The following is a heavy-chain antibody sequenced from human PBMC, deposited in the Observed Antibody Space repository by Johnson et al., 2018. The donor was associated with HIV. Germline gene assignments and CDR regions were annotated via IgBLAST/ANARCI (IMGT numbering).Heavy chain of an antibody. V-gene: IGHV3-66*01. D-gene: IGHD2-8*01. CDR1: GSVSRNY. CDR2: IYSGGST. J-gene: IGHJ3*02. Sequence: VQLVESGGGLVQPGASLRLSCAASGSVSRNYMSWVRQAPGKALEWVLVIYSGGSTYYADSVQGRFTVSRDNAKNSLYLQMNSLRAEDTAVYYCARSVNAGRPFDIWGPGTMVTVSS. CDR3: ARSVNAGRPFDI.